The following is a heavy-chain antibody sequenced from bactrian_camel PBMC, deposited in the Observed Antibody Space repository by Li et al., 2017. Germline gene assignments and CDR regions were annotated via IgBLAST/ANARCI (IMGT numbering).Heavy chain of an antibody. V-gene: IGHV3S55*01. CDR1: GHTYSKFC. J-gene: IGHJ4*01. D-gene: IGHD2*01. Sequence: VQLVESGGDSVQAGESLTLTCAASGHTYSKFCMGWFRQAPGKEREGVAAIDSDGTTAYADSVKGRFTVSADNAKKTLYLQMNNLKTEDTAVYFCGTDCADIVIVTTAINPLYTYEGQGTQVTVS. CDR2: IDSDGTT.